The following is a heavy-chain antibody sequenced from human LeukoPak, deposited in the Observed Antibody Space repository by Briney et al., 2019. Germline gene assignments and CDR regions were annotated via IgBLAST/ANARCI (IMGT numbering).Heavy chain of an antibody. Sequence: ASVKVSCKASGYTFTSYDINWVRQATGQGLEWMGWMNPNRGNTGYAQKFQGRVTMTRNTSISTAYMELSSLRSEDTAVYYCARDAPSLYCSSTSCSSWFDPWGQGTLVTVSS. D-gene: IGHD2-2*01. J-gene: IGHJ5*02. CDR1: GYTFTSYD. CDR2: MNPNRGNT. V-gene: IGHV1-8*01. CDR3: ARDAPSLYCSSTSCSSWFDP.